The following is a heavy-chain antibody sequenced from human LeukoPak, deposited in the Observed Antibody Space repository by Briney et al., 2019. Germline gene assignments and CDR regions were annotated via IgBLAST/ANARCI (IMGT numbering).Heavy chain of an antibody. V-gene: IGHV4-34*01. CDR1: GGSFSGYY. Sequence: PSETLSLTCAVYGGSFSGYYWSWIRQPPGKGLEWIGEINQSGSTNYNPSLKSRVTISIDTSKNQFSLNLSSVTAAETAMSSCARHFRGYSSSWTNWYFDLWGRGTLVTVSS. J-gene: IGHJ2*01. CDR3: ARHFRGYSSSWTNWYFDL. D-gene: IGHD6-13*01. CDR2: INQSGST.